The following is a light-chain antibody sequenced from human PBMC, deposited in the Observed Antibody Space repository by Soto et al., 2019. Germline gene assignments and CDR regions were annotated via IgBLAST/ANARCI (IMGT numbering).Light chain of an antibody. CDR2: GAS. J-gene: IGKJ4*01. Sequence: EIVMTQSPATLSVSPGERATLSCRASQRISSNLAWYQQKPGQAPRLLIYGASTRASGIPARFSGSGSGTEFTLTISSLQSEDFAVYYCQQYKNWCFGGGTKVEIK. V-gene: IGKV3-15*01. CDR3: QQYKNWC. CDR1: QRISSN.